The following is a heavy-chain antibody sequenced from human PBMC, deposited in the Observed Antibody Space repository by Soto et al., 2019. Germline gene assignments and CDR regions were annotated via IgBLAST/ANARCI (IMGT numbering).Heavy chain of an antibody. J-gene: IGHJ4*02. CDR1: GYTFTDYY. D-gene: IGHD4-4*01. V-gene: IGHV1-2*04. Sequence: GASVKVSCKTSGYTFTDYYVHWVRQAPGQGLEWMGWINPNSGVTNYAQKFQGWVTLTRDASVATAYMELNSLKSDDTAVYYCASYRGAFYFDSWGQGILVTVSS. CDR2: INPNSGVT. CDR3: ASYRGAFYFDS.